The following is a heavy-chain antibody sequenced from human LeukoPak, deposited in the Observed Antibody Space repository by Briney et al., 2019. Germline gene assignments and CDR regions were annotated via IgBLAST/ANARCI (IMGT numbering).Heavy chain of an antibody. D-gene: IGHD2-21*02. Sequence: GESLKISCKGVGYTFTDYWIGWVRQMPGRGPEWMGIIYPDDSDTRYGPSFRGQVTISVDKSISTTYLRWRSLEASDTAMYYCARHAYCGGDCYPNNWFDPWGQGTLVTVSS. CDR2: IYPDDSDT. V-gene: IGHV5-51*01. J-gene: IGHJ5*02. CDR3: ARHAYCGGDCYPNNWFDP. CDR1: GYTFTDYW.